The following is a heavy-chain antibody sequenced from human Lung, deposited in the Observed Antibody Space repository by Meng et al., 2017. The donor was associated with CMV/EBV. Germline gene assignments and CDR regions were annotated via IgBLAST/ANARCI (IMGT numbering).Heavy chain of an antibody. CDR1: GFTFSNHG. J-gene: IGHJ4*02. CDR3: VTAIDVALDY. CDR2: IWFDGSGT. Sequence: LTCAASGFTFSNHGMHWVRQAPDKGLEWVAVIWFDGSGTYYTDSVKGRFTISRDNSKRMLYLQMTSLRPEDTATYYCVTAIDVALDYWGRGTPVTVSS. D-gene: IGHD5-12*01. V-gene: IGHV3-33*03.